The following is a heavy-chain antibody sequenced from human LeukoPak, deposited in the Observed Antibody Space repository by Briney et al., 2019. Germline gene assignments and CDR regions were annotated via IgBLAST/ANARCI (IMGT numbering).Heavy chain of an antibody. Sequence: GGSLRLSCAASGLTVSTNDMSWGRQAPGKGREWASVFTSACSTSYADHVKSRFTISSDNSNNPLCLQMASVRANDTAVYYSARGRSWFDYWGQGTQVTVSS. CDR1: GLTVSTND. V-gene: IGHV3-53*01. J-gene: IGHJ5*01. CDR3: ARGRSWFDY. CDR2: FTSACST.